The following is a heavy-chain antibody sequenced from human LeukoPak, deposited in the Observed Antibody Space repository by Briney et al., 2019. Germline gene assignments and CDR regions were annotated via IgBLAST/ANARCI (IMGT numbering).Heavy chain of an antibody. D-gene: IGHD1/OR15-1a*01. Sequence: SSETLSLTCTVPGGAIRSHYWNWIRQPAGKGLEWIGRIYSSGYTNDNPSLKSRITMSVDMSKNQFSLRLNSVTAADTAVYYCARGEHSVDSWGQGMLVAVSS. J-gene: IGHJ4*02. CDR3: ARGEHSVDS. V-gene: IGHV4-4*07. CDR1: GGAIRSHY. CDR2: IYSSGYT.